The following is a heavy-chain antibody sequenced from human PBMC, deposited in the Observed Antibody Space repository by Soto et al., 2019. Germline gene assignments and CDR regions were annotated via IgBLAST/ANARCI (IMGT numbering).Heavy chain of an antibody. CDR3: ARGGIAAAAPPDY. CDR2: IYYSGST. D-gene: IGHD6-13*01. CDR1: GGSISSGGYY. Sequence: SETLSLTCTVSGGSISSGGYYWSWIRQHPGKGLEWIGYIYYSGSTYYNPSLKSRVTISVDTSKNQFSLKLSSVIAADTAVYYCARGGIAAAAPPDYWGQGTLVTVSS. V-gene: IGHV4-31*03. J-gene: IGHJ4*02.